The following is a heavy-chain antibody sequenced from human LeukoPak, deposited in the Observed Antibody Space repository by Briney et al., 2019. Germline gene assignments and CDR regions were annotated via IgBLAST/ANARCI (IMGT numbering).Heavy chain of an antibody. D-gene: IGHD6-19*01. CDR1: GGSISSYY. Sequence: SETMSLTCTVSGGSISSYYWSWIRQPPGKGLEWIGYIYYSGSTNYNPSLKSRVTISVDTSKNQFSLKLSSVTAADTAAYYCARFIAVAGTAIFDYWGQGTLVTVSS. J-gene: IGHJ4*02. V-gene: IGHV4-59*01. CDR3: ARFIAVAGTAIFDY. CDR2: IYYSGST.